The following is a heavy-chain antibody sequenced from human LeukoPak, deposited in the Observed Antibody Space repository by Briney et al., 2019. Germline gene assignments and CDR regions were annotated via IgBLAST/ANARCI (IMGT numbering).Heavy chain of an antibody. CDR2: IIEKGNA. J-gene: IGHJ2*01. Sequence: PSETLSLTCALYGGSFSSYSWSWTWIRQTPEKGLEWIGEIIEKGNANHNPSLKSRVTIDLDTSKNQFSLKLTSMTAADTAMYYCARGYYPPRWYFDLWGRGTLVTVS. CDR3: ARGYYPPRWYFDL. V-gene: IGHV4-34*01. CDR1: GGSFSSYS. D-gene: IGHD3-10*01.